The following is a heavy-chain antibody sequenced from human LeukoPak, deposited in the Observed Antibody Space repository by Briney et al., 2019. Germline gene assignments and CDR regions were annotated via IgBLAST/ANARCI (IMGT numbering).Heavy chain of an antibody. V-gene: IGHV1-8*03. J-gene: IGHJ6*03. CDR1: GYTFTSYD. CDR3: ARRLGDCSSTSCSTYYYYMGV. D-gene: IGHD2-2*01. Sequence: ASVKVSCKASGYTFTSYDINWVRQATGQGLEWMGWMNPNSGNTGYAQKFQGRVTITRNTSISTAYMELSSLRSEDTAVYYCARRLGDCSSTSCSTYYYYMGVWGKGTTVTVSS. CDR2: MNPNSGNT.